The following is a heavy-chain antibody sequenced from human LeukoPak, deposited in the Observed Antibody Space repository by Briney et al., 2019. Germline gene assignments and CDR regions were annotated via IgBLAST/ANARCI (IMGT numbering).Heavy chain of an antibody. CDR3: AREFAEYYDSSGYYYGGFLDY. CDR1: GYSFTTYW. D-gene: IGHD3-22*01. V-gene: IGHV5-51*01. Sequence: GESLKISCKGSGYSFTTYWIGWVRQMPGKGLEWIGIIFPGDSDTTYSPSLQGQVTISADKSINTAYLQWSSLRASDTAMYYCAREFAEYYDSSGYYYGGFLDYWGQGTLVTVSS. J-gene: IGHJ4*02. CDR2: IFPGDSDT.